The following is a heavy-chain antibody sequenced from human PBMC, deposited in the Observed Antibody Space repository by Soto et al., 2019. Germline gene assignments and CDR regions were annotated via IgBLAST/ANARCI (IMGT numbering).Heavy chain of an antibody. CDR3: TSDRGAVVGQYFDY. CDR1: GFTFSGYY. V-gene: IGHV3-11*01. D-gene: IGHD6-19*01. J-gene: IGHJ4*02. CDR2: ISSSGTTE. Sequence: QVQLVESGGGLVKPGGSLRLSCAASGFTFSGYYMSWIRQAPGKGLEWISYISSSGTTENYADSVKGRFTVSRDNAKNSLYLQENRLRAEDTAVYYCTSDRGAVVGQYFDYWGQGTLVTVSS.